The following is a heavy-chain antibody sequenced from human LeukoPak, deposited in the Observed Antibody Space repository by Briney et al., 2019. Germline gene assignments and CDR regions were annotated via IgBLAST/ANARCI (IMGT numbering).Heavy chain of an antibody. CDR3: ARGGYYGSGFPFDP. D-gene: IGHD3-10*01. CDR1: GGTFSSYA. CDR2: IIPIFGTA. Sequence: GASVKVSCKASGGTFSSYAISWVRQAPGQGLEWMGGIIPIFGTANYAQKFQGRVTITADESTSTAYMELSSLRSEDTAVYYCARGGYYGSGFPFDPWGQGTLVTVSS. V-gene: IGHV1-69*13. J-gene: IGHJ5*02.